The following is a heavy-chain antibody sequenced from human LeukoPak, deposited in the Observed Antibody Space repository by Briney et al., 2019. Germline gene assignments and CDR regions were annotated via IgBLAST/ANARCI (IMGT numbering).Heavy chain of an antibody. J-gene: IGHJ4*02. CDR1: GFTFSSYG. CDR2: ISTSSSYI. D-gene: IGHD2-15*01. Sequence: GGTLRLSCAASGFTFSSYGMSWVRQAPGKGLEWVSSISTSSSYIYYADSVKGRFTISRDNARNSLYLQMNSLRAEDTAGYYCARDHEEYCSGGSCSRFDYWGQGTLVTVSS. V-gene: IGHV3-21*01. CDR3: ARDHEEYCSGGSCSRFDY.